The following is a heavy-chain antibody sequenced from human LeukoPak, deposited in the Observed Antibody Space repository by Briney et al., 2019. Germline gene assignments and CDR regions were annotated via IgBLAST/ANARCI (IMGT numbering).Heavy chain of an antibody. CDR1: GFTFSSYW. D-gene: IGHD4-17*01. J-gene: IGHJ4*02. CDR3: ARALYGDYASFDY. CDR2: IKQDGSEK. Sequence: GGPLRLSCAASGFTFSSYWMSWVRQAPGKGLEWVANIKQDGSEKYYVDSVKGRFTISRDNAKNSLYLQMNSLRAEDTAVYYCARALYGDYASFDYWGQGTLVTVSS. V-gene: IGHV3-7*01.